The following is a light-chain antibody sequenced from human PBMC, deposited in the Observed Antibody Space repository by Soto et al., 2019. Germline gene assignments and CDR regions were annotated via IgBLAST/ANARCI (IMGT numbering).Light chain of an antibody. J-gene: IGKJ1*01. CDR3: QQYDDYWT. V-gene: IGKV1-5*01. Sequence: DIQMTQSPSTVSASVGDRVLITCRASQRLSSWLAWYQHKPRQAPKLLIFDTSKLERGVPSRFSGSGSGTEFTLTISSLQPDDFATHYCQQYDDYWTFGQGTKVDIK. CDR1: QRLSSW. CDR2: DTS.